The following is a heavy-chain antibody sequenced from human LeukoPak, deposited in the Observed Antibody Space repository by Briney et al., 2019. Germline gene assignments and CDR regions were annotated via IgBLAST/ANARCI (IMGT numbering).Heavy chain of an antibody. Sequence: ASVKVSCKASGYTFTGYYMHWVRQAPGQGLEWMGWINPNSGGTNYAQKFQGRVTMTRDTSISTAYMELSRLRSDDTAIYYCARTNYDIGPFDAFDIWGQGTKVTVSS. V-gene: IGHV1-2*02. D-gene: IGHD3-9*01. CDR3: ARTNYDIGPFDAFDI. J-gene: IGHJ3*02. CDR2: INPNSGGT. CDR1: GYTFTGYY.